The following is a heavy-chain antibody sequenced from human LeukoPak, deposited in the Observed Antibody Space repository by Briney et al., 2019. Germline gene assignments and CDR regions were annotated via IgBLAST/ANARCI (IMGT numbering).Heavy chain of an antibody. V-gene: IGHV3-15*01. Sequence: GGSLRLPCAASGFTFSKAWMSWVRQAPGKGLEWVGHIKATPDGGTTEYGAPVKGRFTISRDDSKTTLYLQMNSLKSEDTAVYFCTTLPGYSYGYLQDYWGQGTLVTVSS. CDR3: TTLPGYSYGYLQDY. J-gene: IGHJ4*02. CDR1: GFTFSKAW. D-gene: IGHD5-18*01. CDR2: IKATPDGGTT.